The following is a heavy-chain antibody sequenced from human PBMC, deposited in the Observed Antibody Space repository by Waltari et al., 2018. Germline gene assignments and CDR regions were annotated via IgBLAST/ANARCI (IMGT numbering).Heavy chain of an antibody. D-gene: IGHD7-27*01. J-gene: IGHJ3*02. Sequence: EVLLVEAGGSLVKPGGSLRLSCAGSGFSFSNAWMNWVRQAPGKGLDWVGRIKNKIDGGTIDYSAPLKGRFTISRDDSKNTLYLQMNSLKIEDTAVYYCTTRTWADGFDIWGQGTMVTVSS. CDR1: GFSFSNAW. CDR3: TTRTWADGFDI. CDR2: IKNKIDGGTI. V-gene: IGHV3-15*02.